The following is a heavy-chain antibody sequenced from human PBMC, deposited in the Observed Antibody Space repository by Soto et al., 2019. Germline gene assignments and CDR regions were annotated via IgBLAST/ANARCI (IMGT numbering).Heavy chain of an antibody. CDR1: GFTFSIYG. CDR3: ARGRGSGYDPFDY. V-gene: IGHV3-33*01. J-gene: IGHJ4*02. Sequence: PGGSLRLSCAASGFTFSIYGMHWVREAPGKGLEWVAVIWYDGSNKYYADSVKGRFTISRDNSKNTLYLQMNSLRAEDTAVYYCARGRGSGYDPFDYWGQGTLVTVSS. D-gene: IGHD5-12*01. CDR2: IWYDGSNK.